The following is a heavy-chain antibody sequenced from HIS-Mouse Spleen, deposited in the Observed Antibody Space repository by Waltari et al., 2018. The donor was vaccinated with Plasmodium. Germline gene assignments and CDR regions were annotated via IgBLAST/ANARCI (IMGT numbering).Heavy chain of an antibody. V-gene: IGHV4-39*01. CDR3: ARRGGSYYYFDY. D-gene: IGHD1-26*01. Sequence: QLQLQESGPGLVKPSETLSLTCTVSGGSISSSSYYWGWHRQPPGKGLEWIGSIYYSGSTYYNPSLKSRVTISVDTSKNQFSLKLSSVTAADTAVYYCARRGGSYYYFDYWGQGTLVTVSS. J-gene: IGHJ4*02. CDR2: IYYSGST. CDR1: GGSISSSSYY.